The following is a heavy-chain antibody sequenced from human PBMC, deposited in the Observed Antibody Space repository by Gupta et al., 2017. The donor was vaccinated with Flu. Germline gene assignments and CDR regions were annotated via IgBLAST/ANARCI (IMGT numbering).Heavy chain of an antibody. J-gene: IGHJ5*02. CDR1: GDSLTNYW. CDR2: IHPGDSDA. CDR3: AKRRYTNLSLKNWSDP. V-gene: IGHV5-51*03. Sequence: EVQLVQSGAEVKKPGDSLKISCKASGDSLTNYWIGWVRQMPEKGLEWMGIIHPGDSDAQYSPSFQGQVTISADMSINAVFLQWRSLKASDTAMYYCAKRRYTNLSLKNWSDPWGQGTLVTVSS. D-gene: IGHD5-18*01.